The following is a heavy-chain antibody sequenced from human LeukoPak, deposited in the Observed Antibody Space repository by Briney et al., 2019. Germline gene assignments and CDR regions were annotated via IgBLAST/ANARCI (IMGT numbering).Heavy chain of an antibody. CDR3: ARGRVAGTISY. Sequence: PGGSLRLSCAASGFTFSYAMSWVRQAPGKGLEWVSTISNTGDRTSYADSVKGRFTISRDNSKNTLYLQMNSLRAEDTAVYYCARGRVAGTISYWGQGTLVTVSS. D-gene: IGHD6-19*01. CDR1: GFTFSYA. CDR2: ISNTGDRT. V-gene: IGHV3-23*01. J-gene: IGHJ4*02.